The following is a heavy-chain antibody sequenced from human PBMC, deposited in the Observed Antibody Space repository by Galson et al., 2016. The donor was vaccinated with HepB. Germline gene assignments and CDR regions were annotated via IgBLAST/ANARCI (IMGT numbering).Heavy chain of an antibody. D-gene: IGHD3-22*01. Sequence: SLRLSCAASGFTFSSYGMHWVRQAPGKGLEWVAFISYGGNNDYYVDSVRGRFTISRDNSKNTLYLQMNSLRHEDTAVYYCAREGPYLNSGYYYGFDYWGQGTQVTVSA. CDR3: AREGPYLNSGYYYGFDY. J-gene: IGHJ4*02. CDR2: ISYGGNND. CDR1: GFTFSSYG. V-gene: IGHV3-30*19.